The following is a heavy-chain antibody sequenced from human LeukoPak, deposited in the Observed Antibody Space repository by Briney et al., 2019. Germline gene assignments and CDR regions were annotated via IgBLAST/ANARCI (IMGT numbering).Heavy chain of an antibody. CDR2: IGGSGART. CDR3: VKRYGDYVGAYTD. Sequence: GGSLRLSCAASGFTFRSCSMIWVRQAPRKGLQWVSAIGGSGARTDYADSVKGRFTISRDNSKNTLYLQMSSLRAEDMAVYYCVKRYGDYVGAYTDWGQGTLVTVSS. D-gene: IGHD4-17*01. CDR1: GFTFRSCS. J-gene: IGHJ4*02. V-gene: IGHV3-23*01.